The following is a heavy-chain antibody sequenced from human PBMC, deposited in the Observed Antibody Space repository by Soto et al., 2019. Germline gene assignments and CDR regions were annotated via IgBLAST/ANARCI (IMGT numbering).Heavy chain of an antibody. J-gene: IGHJ5*02. CDR2: IYYSGST. V-gene: IGHV4-31*03. Sequence: QVQLQESGPGLVKPSQTLSLTCTVSGGSISSGGYYWSWIRQHPGKGLEWIGYIYYSGSTYYNPARKRRVTISLVTSNNQYSLKLSSVTAADTAVHYFARGGLRFWFDPWGQGTLVTVSS. CDR3: ARGGLRFWFDP. D-gene: IGHD4-17*01. CDR1: GGSISSGGYY.